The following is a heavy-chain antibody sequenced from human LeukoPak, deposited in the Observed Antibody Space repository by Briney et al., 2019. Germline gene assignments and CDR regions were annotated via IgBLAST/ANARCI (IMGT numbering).Heavy chain of an antibody. CDR2: IYYSGST. Sequence: NPSETLSLTCTVSGGSISSSSYYWGWIRQPPGKGLERIGSIYYSGSTYYNPSLKSRVTISVDTSKNQFSLKLSSVTAADTAVYYCARHVRALNDYGDNDADYGMDVWGQGTTVTVSS. J-gene: IGHJ6*02. CDR1: GGSISSSSYY. V-gene: IGHV4-39*01. CDR3: ARHVRALNDYGDNDADYGMDV. D-gene: IGHD4-17*01.